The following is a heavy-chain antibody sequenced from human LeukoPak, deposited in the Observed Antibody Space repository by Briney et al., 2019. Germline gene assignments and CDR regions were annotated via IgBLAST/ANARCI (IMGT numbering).Heavy chain of an antibody. CDR2: INPSGGST. CDR3: ARADRSGSFDY. Sequence: ASVKVSCKATGYTFTNYYIHWVRQAPGQGLEWMGIINPSGGSTSYAQKFQGRVTMTRDTSTSTVYMELSSLRSEDTAVYYCARADRSGSFDYWGQGTLVTVSS. CDR1: GYTFTNYY. V-gene: IGHV1-46*01. D-gene: IGHD3-22*01. J-gene: IGHJ4*02.